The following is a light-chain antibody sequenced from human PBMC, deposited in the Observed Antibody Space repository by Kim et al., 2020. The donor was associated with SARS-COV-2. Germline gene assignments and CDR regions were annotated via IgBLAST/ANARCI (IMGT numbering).Light chain of an antibody. CDR1: QSISTS. V-gene: IGKV1-5*03. Sequence: DIQMTQSPSTLSASVGDRVIITCRASQSISTSLAWYQQKPGKAPNLLIYKASNLKSGVASRFSGSGSGTEFTVTISSLQPDDLATYYCQEYDGYPYTFGQGTKLEI. J-gene: IGKJ2*01. CDR3: QEYDGYPYT. CDR2: KAS.